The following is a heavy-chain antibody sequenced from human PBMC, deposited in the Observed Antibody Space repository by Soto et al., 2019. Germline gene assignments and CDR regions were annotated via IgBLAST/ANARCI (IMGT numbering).Heavy chain of an antibody. J-gene: IGHJ5*02. CDR1: GYSFTSYW. CDR2: IYPGDSDT. V-gene: IGHV5-51*01. Sequence: PGASLKISCQGSGYSFTSYWIGWVRQMPGKGLEWMGIIYPGDSDTRYSPSFQGQVTISADKSISTAYLQWSSLKASDTAMYYCAKSSGWSLGWFDPWGQGTLVTVSS. D-gene: IGHD6-19*01. CDR3: AKSSGWSLGWFDP.